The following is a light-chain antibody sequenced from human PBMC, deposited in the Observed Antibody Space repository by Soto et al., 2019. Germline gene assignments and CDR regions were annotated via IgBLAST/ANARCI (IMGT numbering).Light chain of an antibody. V-gene: IGKV3-11*01. CDR1: QSVSSY. CDR2: DAS. CDR3: QQRSNWRAS. Sequence: IVLTQSPATLSLSPGERATLSCRASQSVSSYLAWYQQKPGQAPRLLIYDASNRATGIPARFSGSGSGTDFTLTISSLEPEDVAVYYCQQRSNWRASFGQGTRLEIK. J-gene: IGKJ5*01.